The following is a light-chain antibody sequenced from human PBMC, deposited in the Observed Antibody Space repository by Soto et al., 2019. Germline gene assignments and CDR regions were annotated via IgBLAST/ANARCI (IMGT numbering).Light chain of an antibody. Sequence: DIQVTPAPSSLPASVPYIVTITCPASQSISSYLNWYQQKPGKAPKLLIYAASSLQSGVPSRFSGSGSGTDFTLTISSLQPEDFATYYCQQNYSTPWTCGQGTKGDIK. CDR1: QSISSY. J-gene: IGKJ1*01. CDR2: AAS. V-gene: IGKV1-39*01. CDR3: QQNYSTPWT.